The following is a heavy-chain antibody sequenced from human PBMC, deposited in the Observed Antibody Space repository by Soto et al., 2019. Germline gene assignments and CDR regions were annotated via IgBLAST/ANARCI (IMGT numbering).Heavy chain of an antibody. D-gene: IGHD3-10*01. CDR3: ARVWGGAVDI. CDR2: IYYSGST. CDR1: GGSISSYY. J-gene: IGHJ3*02. V-gene: IGHV4-59*01. Sequence: QVQLQESGPGLVKPSETLSLTCTVSGGSISSYYWCWIRQPPGKGLEWIGYIYYSGSTNYNPSLTSRVTISVDTSKNQFSLKLSSVTAADTAVYYCARVWGGAVDIWGQGTMVTVSS.